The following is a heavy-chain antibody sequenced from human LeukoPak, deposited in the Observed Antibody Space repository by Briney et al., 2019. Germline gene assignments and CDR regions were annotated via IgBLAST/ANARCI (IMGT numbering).Heavy chain of an antibody. CDR3: ARGYSASYPYFFDY. CDR2: ISHRGST. D-gene: IGHD1-26*01. CDR1: GGSFSGYY. Sequence: SETLSLTCTVYGGSFSGYYWGWIRQPPGKGLEWIGEISHRGSTNSNPSLKSRVTISVDTSKNQFSLTLSSVTAADTAVYYCARGYSASYPYFFDYWGQGTRATVSS. J-gene: IGHJ4*02. V-gene: IGHV4-34*01.